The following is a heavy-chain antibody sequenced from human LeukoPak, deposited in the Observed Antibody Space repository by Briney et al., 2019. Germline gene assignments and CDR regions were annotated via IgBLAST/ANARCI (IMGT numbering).Heavy chain of an antibody. D-gene: IGHD5-18*01. CDR2: IIPIFGTA. CDR1: GGTFSSYA. J-gene: IGHJ6*03. Sequence: SVKVSCKASGGTFSSYAISWVRQAPGQGLEWMGGIIPIFGTANYAQKFQGRVTITTDESTSTAYMELSSLRSEDTAVYYCARSRRGYSYGLGLYYMDVWGKGTTATVSS. V-gene: IGHV1-69*05. CDR3: ARSRRGYSYGLGLYYMDV.